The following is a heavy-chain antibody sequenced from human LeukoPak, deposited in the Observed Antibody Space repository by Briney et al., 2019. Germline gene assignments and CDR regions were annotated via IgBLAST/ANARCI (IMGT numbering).Heavy chain of an antibody. CDR3: ARAKSDYRPFDY. CDR1: GGTFSSYA. D-gene: IGHD4-11*01. CDR2: IIPIFGTA. Sequence: GASVKVSCKASGGTFSSYAISWVRQAPGQGLEWMGGIIPIFGTANYAQKFQGRVTITADKPTSTAYMELSSLRSEDTAVYYCARAKSDYRPFDYWGQGTLVTVSS. V-gene: IGHV1-69*06. J-gene: IGHJ4*02.